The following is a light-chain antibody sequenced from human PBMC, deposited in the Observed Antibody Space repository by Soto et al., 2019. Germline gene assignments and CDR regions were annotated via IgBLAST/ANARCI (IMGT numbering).Light chain of an antibody. CDR3: QPLNNWYT. CDR1: QTVSSN. J-gene: IGKJ2*01. Sequence: EIVMTQSPATLSVSPGERATLSCRASQTVSSNLAWYQQKPGQAPRLLIYGASTRATDIPAMFSGSGFRTNFTLTSRMLPDEDFAVYYRQPLNNWYTFGQGTKLEIK. V-gene: IGKV3-15*01. CDR2: GAS.